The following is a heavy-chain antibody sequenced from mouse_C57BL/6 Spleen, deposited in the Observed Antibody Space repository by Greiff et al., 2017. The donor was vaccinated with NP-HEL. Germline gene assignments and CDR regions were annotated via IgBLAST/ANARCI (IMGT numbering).Heavy chain of an antibody. CDR3: ANPRKPFYCYDGAGFAY. D-gene: IGHD2-9*01. Sequence: VQLQQSGAELVKPGASVKLSCKASGYTFTSYWMQWVKQRPGQGLEWIGEIDPSDSYTNYNQKFKGKATLTVDTSSSTAYMQLSSLTSEDSAVYYCANPRKPFYCYDGAGFAYWGQRTLVTVSA. V-gene: IGHV1-50*01. CDR1: GYTFTSYW. J-gene: IGHJ3*01. CDR2: IDPSDSYT.